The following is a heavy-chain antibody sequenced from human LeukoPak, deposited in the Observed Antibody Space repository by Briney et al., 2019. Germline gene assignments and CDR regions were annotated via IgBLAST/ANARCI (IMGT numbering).Heavy chain of an antibody. D-gene: IGHD3-22*01. V-gene: IGHV1-2*06. Sequence: ASVTVSCKASGYTFTGYYIHWVRQTPGQGLEWMGRISPSSGGTNYAQKFQGRVTMTRDTSISTAYMELRRLGSDDTAVYYCAREGDNSGYQPFDYWGQGTLITVSS. CDR1: GYTFTGYY. J-gene: IGHJ4*02. CDR2: ISPSSGGT. CDR3: AREGDNSGYQPFDY.